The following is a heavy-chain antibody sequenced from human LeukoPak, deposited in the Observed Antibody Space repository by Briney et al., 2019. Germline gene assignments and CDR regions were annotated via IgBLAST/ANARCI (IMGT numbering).Heavy chain of an antibody. D-gene: IGHD2-2*01. V-gene: IGHV1-18*01. J-gene: IGHJ4*02. CDR2: ISAYNGNT. Sequence: ASVKVSCKASGYTFTSYGISWVRQAPGQGLEWMGWISAYNGNTNYAQKLQGRVTMTTDTSTSTAYMELRSLRADDTAVYYCARDIGEGDIVVVPAALDYWGQGTVVSVSS. CDR1: GYTFTSYG. CDR3: ARDIGEGDIVVVPAALDY.